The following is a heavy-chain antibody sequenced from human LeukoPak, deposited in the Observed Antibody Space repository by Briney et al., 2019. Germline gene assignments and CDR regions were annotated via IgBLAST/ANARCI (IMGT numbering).Heavy chain of an antibody. CDR1: GGSVSSSSYY. D-gene: IGHD3-22*01. CDR3: ASPRDSSGYDY. CDR2: IFNSGSI. J-gene: IGHJ4*02. V-gene: IGHV4-39*01. Sequence: SETLSLTCTVSGGSVSSSSYYWGWVRQPPGKGLEWIGSIFNSGSIYYNPSLKSRVTISVDTSKNQFSLKLTSVTAADTAVYYCASPRDSSGYDYWGQGTLVTVSS.